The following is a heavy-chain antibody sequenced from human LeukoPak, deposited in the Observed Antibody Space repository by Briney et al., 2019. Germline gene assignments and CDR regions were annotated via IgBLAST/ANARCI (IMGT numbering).Heavy chain of an antibody. D-gene: IGHD3-10*01. CDR1: GFTFINAW. V-gene: IGHV3-15*05. CDR2: IKPNTDGATT. Sequence: GESLRLSCAASGFTFINAWMNWFRQAPGKGLEWVGRIKPNTDGATTHYAAPVAGRFTISRDDSKNTLSLQMDSLKIEDTAVYYCTADLAGGSKAIDYWGQGTLVTVSS. J-gene: IGHJ4*02. CDR3: TADLAGGSKAIDY.